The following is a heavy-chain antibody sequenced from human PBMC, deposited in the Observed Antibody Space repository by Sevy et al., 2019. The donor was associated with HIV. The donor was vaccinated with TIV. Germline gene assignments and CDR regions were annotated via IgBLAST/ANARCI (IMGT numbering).Heavy chain of an antibody. Sequence: GGSLRLSCAASGFTFSDYYMRWIRQAPGKGLECISYISSSGTTKYYADSVKGRFTISRDNAKNSLYLQMNSLRAEDTAVYYCARDGRRGLGELSMFYYYYGMDVWGQGTTVTVSS. CDR3: ARDGRRGLGELSMFYYYYGMDV. CDR1: GFTFSDYY. V-gene: IGHV3-11*01. J-gene: IGHJ6*02. D-gene: IGHD3-16*02. CDR2: ISSSGTTK.